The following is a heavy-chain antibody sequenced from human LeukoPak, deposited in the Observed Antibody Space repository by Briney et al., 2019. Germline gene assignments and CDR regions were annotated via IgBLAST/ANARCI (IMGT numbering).Heavy chain of an antibody. Sequence: SETLSLTCTVSGGSISSSSYYWGWIRQPPGKGLEWIGSIYYSGSTYYNPSLKSRVTISVDTSKNQFSLKLSSVTAADTAVYYCARHEKYDSSGYYLARGYFQHWGQGTLVTVSS. CDR2: IYYSGST. J-gene: IGHJ1*01. CDR3: ARHEKYDSSGYYLARGYFQH. D-gene: IGHD3-22*01. V-gene: IGHV4-39*01. CDR1: GGSISSSSYY.